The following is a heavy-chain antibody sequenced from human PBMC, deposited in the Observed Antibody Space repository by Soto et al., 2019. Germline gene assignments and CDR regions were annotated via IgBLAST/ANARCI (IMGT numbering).Heavy chain of an antibody. D-gene: IGHD3-22*01. CDR3: AKSNEGIFSGYYYAGLHFDY. CDR2: ISGSGGST. V-gene: IGHV3-23*01. Sequence: GGSLRLSCAASGFTFSSYAMSWVRQAPGKGLEWVSAISGSGGSTYYADSVKGRFTISRDNSKNTLYLQMNSLRAEDTAVYYCAKSNEGIFSGYYYAGLHFDYWGQGTLVTVSS. J-gene: IGHJ4*02. CDR1: GFTFSSYA.